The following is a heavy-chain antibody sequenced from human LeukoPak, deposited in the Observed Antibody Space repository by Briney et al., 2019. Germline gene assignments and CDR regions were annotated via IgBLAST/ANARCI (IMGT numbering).Heavy chain of an antibody. V-gene: IGHV3-43*02. J-gene: IGHJ4*02. CDR2: INGDGGDT. CDR1: GFTFDDYA. D-gene: IGHD5-12*01. Sequence: QSGGSLRLSCTASGFTFDDYAMHWVRQAPGKGLEWVSLINGDGGDTLYADSVKGRFTISRDNSKNSLYLQMNSLRTEDTALYYCAKDMGYSGHVGYHFDYWGQGTLVTVSS. CDR3: AKDMGYSGHVGYHFDY.